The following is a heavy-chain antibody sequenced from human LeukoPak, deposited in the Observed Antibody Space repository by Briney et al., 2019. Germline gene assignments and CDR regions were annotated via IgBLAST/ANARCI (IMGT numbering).Heavy chain of an antibody. CDR3: ARDQEATITLDY. Sequence: GGSLRLSCAASGFTFSSYTMSWVRQAPGKGLEWVSTITTSDGNTYYADSVKGRFTISRDNSKNTLYLQMNSLRAEDTAVYYCARDQEATITLDYWGQGTLVTVSS. D-gene: IGHD5-12*01. V-gene: IGHV3-23*01. CDR1: GFTFSSYT. J-gene: IGHJ4*02. CDR2: ITTSDGNT.